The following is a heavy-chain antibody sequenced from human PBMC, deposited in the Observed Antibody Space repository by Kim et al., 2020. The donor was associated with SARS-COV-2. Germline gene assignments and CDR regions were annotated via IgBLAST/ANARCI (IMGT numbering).Heavy chain of an antibody. J-gene: IGHJ4*02. D-gene: IGHD2-2*01. V-gene: IGHV1-46*01. CDR3: ARAGVVPAARSGFDY. Sequence: QKFQGRVTMTWDTSTRTVYLELSSLGSDDTAVYYCARAGVVPAARSGFDYWGQGTLVTVSS.